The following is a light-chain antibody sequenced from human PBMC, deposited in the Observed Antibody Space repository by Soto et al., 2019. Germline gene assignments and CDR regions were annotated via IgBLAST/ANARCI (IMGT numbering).Light chain of an antibody. CDR1: SSDVGGYNY. J-gene: IGLJ1*01. Sequence: TLAQTDSVTGSPGQSVKISWTGTSSDVGGYNYVSWYQQHPGKAPKLMIYDVSKRPSGVPDRFSGSKSGNTASLTISGLQAEDEADYYCCSYAGSPCVFGTGTKVTVL. CDR3: CSYAGSPCV. CDR2: DVS. V-gene: IGLV2-11*01.